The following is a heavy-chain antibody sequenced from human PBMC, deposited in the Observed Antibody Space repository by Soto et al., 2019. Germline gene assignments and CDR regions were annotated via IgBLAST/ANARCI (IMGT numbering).Heavy chain of an antibody. CDR2: IYYSGST. CDR3: ARVGGINWFDP. J-gene: IGHJ5*02. V-gene: IGHV4-31*01. CDR1: GGSISSGGYY. Sequence: QVQLQESGPGLVKPSQTLSLTCTVSGGSISSGGYYWSWIRQHPGKGLEWIGYIYYSGSTYYNPSHKSQNTISVHTTKNQVALKVSSVTAADTAVYYFARVGGINWFDPWGQGTLVTVSS. D-gene: IGHD3-16*01.